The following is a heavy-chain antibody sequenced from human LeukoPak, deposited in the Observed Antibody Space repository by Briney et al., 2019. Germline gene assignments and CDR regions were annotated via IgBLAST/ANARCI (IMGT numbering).Heavy chain of an antibody. CDR1: GFTFSSCW. CDR2: IKSDGSST. CDR3: AREGRFLDRSPVDY. V-gene: IGHV3-74*01. Sequence: GGSLRLSCEASGFTFSSCWMPWVRQVPGKGLVWVSGIKSDGSSTSYADSVKGRFTVSRDNAKNTLYLQMNSLRAEDTAVYYCAREGRFLDRSPVDYWGQGSLITVSS. J-gene: IGHJ4*02. D-gene: IGHD3/OR15-3a*01.